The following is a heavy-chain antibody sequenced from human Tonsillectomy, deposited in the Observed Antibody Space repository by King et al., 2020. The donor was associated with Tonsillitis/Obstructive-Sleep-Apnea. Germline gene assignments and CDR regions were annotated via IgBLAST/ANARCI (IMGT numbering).Heavy chain of an antibody. J-gene: IGHJ4*02. CDR1: GGSISSGGYY. CDR2: ICYSGST. Sequence: VQLQESGPGLVKPSQTLFLTCTVSGGSISSGGYYWSWFRQHPGKGLEWIGYICYSGSTYYNPSLKSRVTISVDTSKNQFSLKLSSVTAADTAVYYCARNTYYYDSSGYFIPRYFDYWGQGTLVTVSS. D-gene: IGHD3-22*01. V-gene: IGHV4-31*03. CDR3: ARNTYYYDSSGYFIPRYFDY.